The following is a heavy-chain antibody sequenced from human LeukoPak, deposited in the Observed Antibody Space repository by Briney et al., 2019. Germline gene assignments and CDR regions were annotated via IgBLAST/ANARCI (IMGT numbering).Heavy chain of an antibody. J-gene: IGHJ4*02. V-gene: IGHV4-30-2*01. Sequence: SETLSLTCAVSGGSISSGGYSWSWIRQPPGKGLEWIGYIYHSGSTYYNPSLKSRVTISVDRSKSQFSLKLSSVTAADTAVYYCARGVLLWFGELSYYFDYWGQGTLVTVSS. CDR1: GGSISSGGYS. CDR3: ARGVLLWFGELSYYFDY. D-gene: IGHD3-10*01. CDR2: IYHSGST.